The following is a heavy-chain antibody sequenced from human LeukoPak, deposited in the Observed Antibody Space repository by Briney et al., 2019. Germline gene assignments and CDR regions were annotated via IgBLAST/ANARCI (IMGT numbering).Heavy chain of an antibody. Sequence: GGTLRLSCAASGFTFSSYGMSWVRQAPGKGLEWVSAISGSGGSTYYADSVRGRFTISRDNSKNTLYLQMNSLRAEDTAVYYCVRWYGGSGLENYYYYMDVWGKGTTVTISS. CDR3: VRWYGGSGLENYYYYMDV. CDR1: GFTFSSYG. CDR2: ISGSGGST. V-gene: IGHV3-23*01. D-gene: IGHD3-10*01. J-gene: IGHJ6*03.